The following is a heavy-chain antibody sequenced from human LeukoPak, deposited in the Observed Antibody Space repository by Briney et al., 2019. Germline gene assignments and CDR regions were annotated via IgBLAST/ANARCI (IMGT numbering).Heavy chain of an antibody. CDR3: ATTPRGGSYYFDY. D-gene: IGHD1-26*01. CDR1: GHTLTELS. Sequence: ASVKVSCKVSGHTLTELSMHWVRQAPGKGLEWMGGFDPEDGETIYAQKFQGRVTMTEDTSTDTAYMELSSLRSEDTAVYYCATTPRGGSYYFDYWGQGTLVTVSS. CDR2: FDPEDGET. J-gene: IGHJ4*02. V-gene: IGHV1-24*01.